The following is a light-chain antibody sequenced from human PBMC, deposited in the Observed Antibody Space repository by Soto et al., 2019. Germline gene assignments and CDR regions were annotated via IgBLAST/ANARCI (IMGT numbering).Light chain of an antibody. V-gene: IGKV1-8*01. J-gene: IGKJ4*01. CDR2: AAS. CDR1: QGISSY. Sequence: AIRMTQSPSSFSASTGDRVTITCRASQGISSYLAWYQQKPGKAPKLLIYAASTLQSGVPSRFSGSGSGTDFTLTISCLQSEDFATYYCLQHNSYPHTFGGGTKVDIK. CDR3: LQHNSYPHT.